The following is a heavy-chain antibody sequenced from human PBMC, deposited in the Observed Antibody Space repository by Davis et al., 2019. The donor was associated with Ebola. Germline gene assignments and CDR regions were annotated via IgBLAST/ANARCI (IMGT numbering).Heavy chain of an antibody. D-gene: IGHD4-11*01. CDR3: ASTFGYSNYGRGYYYYGMDV. J-gene: IGHJ6*02. V-gene: IGHV1-3*01. CDR1: GYTFTSYA. CDR2: INAGNGNT. Sequence: ASVKVSCKASGYTFTSYAMHWVRQAPGQRLEWMGWINAGNGNTKYSQKFQGRVTITADKSTSTAYMELSSLRSEDTAVYYCASTFGYSNYGRGYYYYGMDVWGQGTTVTVSS.